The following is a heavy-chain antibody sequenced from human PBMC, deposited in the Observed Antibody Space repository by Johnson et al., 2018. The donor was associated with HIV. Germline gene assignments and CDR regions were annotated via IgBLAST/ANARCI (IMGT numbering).Heavy chain of an antibody. CDR1: GFTFDDYG. J-gene: IGHJ3*02. D-gene: IGHD3-22*01. Sequence: VQLVESGGGVVRPGGSLRLSCAASGFTFDDYGMSWVRQAPGKGLEWVSGINWNGGSIGYADSVKGRFTLSRDNAKNSLYLQMNSLRAEDTAVYYCARVVVWIVVAHAFDIWGQGTMVTVSS. CDR3: ARVVVWIVVAHAFDI. V-gene: IGHV3-20*04. CDR2: INWNGGSI.